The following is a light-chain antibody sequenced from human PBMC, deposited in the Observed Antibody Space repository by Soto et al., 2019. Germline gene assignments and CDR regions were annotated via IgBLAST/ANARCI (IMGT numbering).Light chain of an antibody. CDR1: QSVSSN. V-gene: IGKV3-15*01. Sequence: EIVMTQFPATLSVSPGDRATLSCRASQSVSSNLAWYQQKPGQAPRLLIYSASSRATGIPARFSSSGSGTEFTLTISSLQSEDVAVYFCQQYNTWPRAFGQGTKVEIK. CDR2: SAS. J-gene: IGKJ1*01. CDR3: QQYNTWPRA.